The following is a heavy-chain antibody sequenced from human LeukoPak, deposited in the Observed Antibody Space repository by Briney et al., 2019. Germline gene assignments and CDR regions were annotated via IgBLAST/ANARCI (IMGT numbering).Heavy chain of an antibody. CDR2: INHSGST. D-gene: IGHD2-8*01. CDR1: GGSFSGYY. Sequence: SETLSLTCAVYGGSFSGYYWSWIRQTPGKGLEWIGEINHSGSTNYNPSLKSRVTISVDTSKQQFSLKLSSVTDADTAVYYCARRFCTHGIYCNLFDYWGQGTPVTVSS. CDR3: ARRFCTHGIYCNLFDY. V-gene: IGHV4-34*01. J-gene: IGHJ4*02.